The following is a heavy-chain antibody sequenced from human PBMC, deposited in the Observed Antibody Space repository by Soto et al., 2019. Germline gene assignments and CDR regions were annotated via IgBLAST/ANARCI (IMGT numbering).Heavy chain of an antibody. D-gene: IGHD3-10*01. CDR2: INHSGST. V-gene: IGHV4-34*01. Sequence: SETLSVTCAVYGGSFSGYYWSWIRQPPGKGLEWIGEINHSGSTNYNPSLKSRVTISVDTSKNQFSLKLSSVTAADTAVYYCARRPAMVRGVRNWFDPWGQGTLVTVSS. CDR1: GGSFSGYY. CDR3: ARRPAMVRGVRNWFDP. J-gene: IGHJ5*02.